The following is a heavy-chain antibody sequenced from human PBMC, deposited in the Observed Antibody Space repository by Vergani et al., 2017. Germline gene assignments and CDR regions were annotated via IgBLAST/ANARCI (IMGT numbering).Heavy chain of an antibody. J-gene: IGHJ4*02. CDR3: ARDLKFDY. V-gene: IGHV3-30*03. Sequence: VQLVESGGGLVKPGGSLRLSCAASGFTFSSYSMNWVRQAPGKGLEWVAVISYDGSNKYYADSVKGRFTISRDNSKNTLYLQMNSLRAEDTAVYYCARDLKFDYWGQGTLVTVSS. CDR2: ISYDGSNK. CDR1: GFTFSSYS.